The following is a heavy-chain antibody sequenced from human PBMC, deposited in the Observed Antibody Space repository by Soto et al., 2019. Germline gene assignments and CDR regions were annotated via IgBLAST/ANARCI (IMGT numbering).Heavy chain of an antibody. CDR3: ARVGWNDGTEYYYYVMDV. Sequence: QVQLVQSGAEVKKPGASVKVSCKASVYTFTSYGISWVRQAPGQGLEWMGWISAYNGNTNYAQKLQGRVTMTTDTSTSTAYMELRSLRSDDTAVYYCARVGWNDGTEYYYYVMDVWGQGTMVTVSS. J-gene: IGHJ6*02. V-gene: IGHV1-18*01. CDR1: VYTFTSYG. CDR2: ISAYNGNT. D-gene: IGHD1-1*01.